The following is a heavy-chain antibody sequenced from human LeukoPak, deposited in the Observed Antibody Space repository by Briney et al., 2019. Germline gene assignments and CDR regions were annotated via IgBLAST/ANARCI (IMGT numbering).Heavy chain of an antibody. CDR1: GFTFSSYG. Sequence: PGGSLRLSCAASGFTFSSYGMHWVRQAPGKGLEWVAVIWDGGSNKYYADSVKGRFTISRDNDKNSLYLQMNSLRAEDTALYYCVKSPGSGYSSGYFDSWGQGTLVTVSS. CDR3: VKSPGSGYSSGYFDS. J-gene: IGHJ4*02. D-gene: IGHD5-18*01. CDR2: IWDGGSNK. V-gene: IGHV3-33*03.